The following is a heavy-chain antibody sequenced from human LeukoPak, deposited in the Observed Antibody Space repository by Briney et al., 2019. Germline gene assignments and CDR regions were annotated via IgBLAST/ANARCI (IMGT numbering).Heavy chain of an antibody. Sequence: SVKVSCKASGGTFSSYTIAWVRQAPGQGLEWLGGIIPLFGSANYAQKFQGRVTITADESTSTAYMEPSSLRSEDTAVYYCATPPTGTTTTGEFYFDSWGQGTLVTVSA. CDR3: ATPPTGTTTTGEFYFDS. V-gene: IGHV1-69*13. D-gene: IGHD1-1*01. CDR1: GGTFSSYT. J-gene: IGHJ4*02. CDR2: IIPLFGSA.